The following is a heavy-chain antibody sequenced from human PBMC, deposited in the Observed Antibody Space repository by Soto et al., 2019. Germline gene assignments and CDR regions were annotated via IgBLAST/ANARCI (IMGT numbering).Heavy chain of an antibody. CDR2: INHSGST. D-gene: IGHD6-6*01. V-gene: IGHV4-34*01. CDR3: ARGYRSSSAPGH. J-gene: IGHJ4*02. CDR1: GGSFSGYY. Sequence: SETLSLTCAVYGGSFSGYYWSWIRQPPGKGLEWIGEINHSGSTNYNPSLKSRVTISVDTSKNQFSLKLSSVTAADTAVYYCARGYRSSSAPGHWGQGTLVTVSS.